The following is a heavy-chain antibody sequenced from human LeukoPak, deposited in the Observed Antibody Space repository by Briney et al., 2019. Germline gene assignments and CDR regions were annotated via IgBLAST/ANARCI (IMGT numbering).Heavy chain of an antibody. J-gene: IGHJ4*02. CDR1: GFTFSSYS. Sequence: GGSLRLSCAASGFTFSSYSMNWVRQAPGKGLEWVSYISSSSSTIYYADSVKGRFTISRDNAKNSLYLQMNSLRAEDTAVYYCAREWELGPLDYWGQGTLVTVSS. V-gene: IGHV3-48*01. D-gene: IGHD1-26*01. CDR3: AREWELGPLDY. CDR2: ISSSSSTI.